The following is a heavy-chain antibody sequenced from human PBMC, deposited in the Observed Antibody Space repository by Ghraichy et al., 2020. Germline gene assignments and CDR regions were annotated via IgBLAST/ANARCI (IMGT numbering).Heavy chain of an antibody. V-gene: IGHV4-4*07. CDR1: GGSISSYY. D-gene: IGHD1-26*01. J-gene: IGHJ4*02. CDR3: ARDLWELDFDY. Sequence: SETLFLTCTVSGGSISSYYWSWIRQPAGKGLEWIGRFYTSGSTNYNPSLKSRVTMSVDTSKNQFSLKLSSVTAADTAVYYCARDLWELDFDYWGQGTLVTVSS. CDR2: FYTSGST.